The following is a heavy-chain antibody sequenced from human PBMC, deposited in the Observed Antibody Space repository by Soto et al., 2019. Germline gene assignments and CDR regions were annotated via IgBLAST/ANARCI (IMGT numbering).Heavy chain of an antibody. CDR1: GFTFNNYA. CDR2: ISGSGGST. J-gene: IGHJ5*02. Sequence: PGGSLRLSCAASGFTFNNYAMSWVRQAPGKGLEWVSGISGSGGSTYYADSVKGRFSISRDNSKNTLYLQMNSLRVEDTAVYYCAKAGTIFGVVMNNWFDPWGQGTLVTVSS. CDR3: AKAGTIFGVVMNNWFDP. V-gene: IGHV3-23*01. D-gene: IGHD3-3*01.